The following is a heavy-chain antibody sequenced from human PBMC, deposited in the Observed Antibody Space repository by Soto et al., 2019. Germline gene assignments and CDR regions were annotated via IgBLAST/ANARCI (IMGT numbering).Heavy chain of an antibody. CDR2: INPDGSRT. CDR3: ARVKSGSYDWFDP. D-gene: IGHD3-10*01. Sequence: EVQLEESGGGLVQPGGSLRLSCAASGFTFSSYWMHWVRQAPGKVLVWVSRINPDGSRTTYADSVTGRFTISRDNAKNTVYLQMNSLRAEDTAVYYCARVKSGSYDWFDPWGQGTLVTVSS. CDR1: GFTFSSYW. J-gene: IGHJ5*02. V-gene: IGHV3-74*01.